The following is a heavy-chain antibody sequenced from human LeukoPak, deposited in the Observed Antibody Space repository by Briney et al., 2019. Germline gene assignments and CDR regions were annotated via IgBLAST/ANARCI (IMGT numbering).Heavy chain of an antibody. J-gene: IGHJ5*02. CDR2: IYTSGST. CDR1: GYSISSGYY. CDR3: ARATSNWFDP. Sequence: SETLSLTCTVSGYSISSGYYWGWIRQPPGKGLEWIGRIYTSGSTNYNPSLKSRVTMSVDTSKNQFSLKLSSVTAADTAVYYCARATSNWFDPWGQGTLVTVSS. V-gene: IGHV4-38-2*02.